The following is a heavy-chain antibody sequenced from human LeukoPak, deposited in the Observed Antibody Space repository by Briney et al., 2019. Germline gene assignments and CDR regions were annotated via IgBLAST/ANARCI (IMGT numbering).Heavy chain of an antibody. Sequence: GGSLRLSCAASGLTVSSNYMSWVRQAPGKGLEWGSVMYPGGSTYYADSVKGRFTISRDNSKSTVFLRMSSLRAEDTAIYFCAACPHGPDYSHHWGQGTPVTISS. CDR2: MYPGGST. CDR3: AACPHGPDYSHH. J-gene: IGHJ4*02. V-gene: IGHV3-53*01. CDR1: GLTVSSNY. D-gene: IGHD2-2*01.